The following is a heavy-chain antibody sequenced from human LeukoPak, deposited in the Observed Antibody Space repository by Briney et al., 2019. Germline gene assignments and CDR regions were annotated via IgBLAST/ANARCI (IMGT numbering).Heavy chain of an antibody. J-gene: IGHJ5*02. D-gene: IGHD2-8*02. CDR1: GFSFSSSW. CDR2: INSDGTST. Sequence: PGGSLRLSCAASGFSFSSSWMHWVRQAPGKGLVWVSRINSDGTSTSYADSVKGRFTISRDNAKNTLYLQMNSLRPEDTAVYYCARDPRPQRWCWFDPWGQGTLVTVSS. V-gene: IGHV3-74*01. CDR3: ARDPRPQRWCWFDP.